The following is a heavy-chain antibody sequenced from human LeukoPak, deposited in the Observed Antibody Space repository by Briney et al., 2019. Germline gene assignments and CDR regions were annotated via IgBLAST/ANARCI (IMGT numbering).Heavy chain of an antibody. CDR2: INHSGST. D-gene: IGHD5-18*01. Sequence: SETLSLTCAVYGGSFSGYYWSWIRQPPGKGPEWIGEINHSGSTNYNPSLKSRVTISVDTSKSQFSLKLSSVTAADTAVYYCARGPEAGYSYGEFDYWGQGTLVTVSS. CDR1: GGSFSGYY. V-gene: IGHV4-34*01. J-gene: IGHJ4*02. CDR3: ARGPEAGYSYGEFDY.